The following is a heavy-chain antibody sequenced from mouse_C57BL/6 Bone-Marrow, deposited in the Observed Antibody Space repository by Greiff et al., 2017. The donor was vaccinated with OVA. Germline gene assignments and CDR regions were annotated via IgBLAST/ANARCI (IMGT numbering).Heavy chain of an antibody. CDR2: ISSGGSYT. D-gene: IGHD1-1*01. Sequence: EVKLMESGGDLVKPGGSLKLSCAASGFTFSSYGMSWVRQTPDKRLEWVATISSGGSYTYYPDSVKGRFTISRDNAKNTLYLQMSSLKSEDTAMYYCARQYYYGSLAYWGQGTTLTVSS. J-gene: IGHJ2*01. V-gene: IGHV5-6*01. CDR1: GFTFSSYG. CDR3: ARQYYYGSLAY.